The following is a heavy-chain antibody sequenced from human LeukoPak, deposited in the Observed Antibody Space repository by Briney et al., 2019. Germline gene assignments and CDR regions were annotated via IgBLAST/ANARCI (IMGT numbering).Heavy chain of an antibody. CDR3: ARDLYGGTSATFDY. CDR2: INPNSGGT. Sequence: ASVKVSCKASGYTFTGYYTHWVRQAPGQGLEWMGWINPNSGGTYYAQKFQGRVTMTSDTSISTAYMELSRLRSDNTPVYYCARDLYGGTSATFDYWGQGTLVTVSS. J-gene: IGHJ4*02. CDR1: GYTFTGYY. V-gene: IGHV1-2*02. D-gene: IGHD4-23*01.